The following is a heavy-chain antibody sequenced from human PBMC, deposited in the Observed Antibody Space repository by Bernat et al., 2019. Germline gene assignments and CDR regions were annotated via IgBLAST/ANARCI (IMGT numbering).Heavy chain of an antibody. CDR1: GFTFRNSW. D-gene: IGHD6-19*01. Sequence: EVNLVASGGHVVQPGGSLRLSCEVSGFTFRNSWMHWVRLVPGKGLVWISRINNDGSYTNYADSVKGRFTISRDNAKNTLYLQMGSLRAEETAVYYCGREGWSNSAMAGTGTDYWGQGTLVSVSS. V-gene: IGHV3-74*01. J-gene: IGHJ4*02. CDR2: INNDGSYT. CDR3: GREGWSNSAMAGTGTDY.